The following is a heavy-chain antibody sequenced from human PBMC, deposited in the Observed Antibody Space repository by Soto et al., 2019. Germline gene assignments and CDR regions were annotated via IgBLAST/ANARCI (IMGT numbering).Heavy chain of an antibody. CDR1: GYTFTSYG. CDR3: ARGVDVVVVAATGSDWFDP. V-gene: IGHV1-18*01. Sequence: ASVKVSCKASGYTFTSYGISWVRQAPGQGLEWMGWISAYNGNTNYAQKLQGRVTMTTDTSTSTAYMELRSLRSDDTAVYYCARGVDVVVVAATGSDWFDPWGQGTLVTVSS. CDR2: ISAYNGNT. D-gene: IGHD2-15*01. J-gene: IGHJ5*02.